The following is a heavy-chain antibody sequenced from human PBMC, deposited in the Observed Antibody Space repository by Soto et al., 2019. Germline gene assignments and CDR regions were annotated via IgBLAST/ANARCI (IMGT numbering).Heavy chain of an antibody. J-gene: IGHJ3*02. Sequence: ASVKVSCRASGYTFTSYAMHWVRQAPGQRLEWMGWINAGNGNTKYSQKFQGRVTITRDTSASTAYMELSSLRSEDTAVYYCASGKGDAMIVVGNPRYAFDISGQGTMV. CDR3: ASGKGDAMIVVGNPRYAFDI. CDR1: GYTFTSYA. D-gene: IGHD3-22*01. V-gene: IGHV1-3*01. CDR2: INAGNGNT.